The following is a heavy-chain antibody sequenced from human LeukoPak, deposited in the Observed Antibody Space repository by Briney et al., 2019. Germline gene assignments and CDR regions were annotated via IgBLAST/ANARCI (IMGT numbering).Heavy chain of an antibody. J-gene: IGHJ3*02. Sequence: GESLKISCKGSGYSFTSYWIGWVRQMPGKGLEWMGIIYPGDSDTRYSPSFQGQVTISADKSISTAYLQWSSLKASDTAMYYCAKQYYDFCSGLDPGAFDIWGQGTMVTVSS. CDR3: AKQYYDFCSGLDPGAFDI. V-gene: IGHV5-51*01. CDR2: IYPGDSDT. D-gene: IGHD3-3*01. CDR1: GYSFTSYW.